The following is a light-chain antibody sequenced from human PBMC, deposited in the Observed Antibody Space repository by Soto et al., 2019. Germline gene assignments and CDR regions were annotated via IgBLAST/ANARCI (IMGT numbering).Light chain of an antibody. CDR3: QQSSDIPYT. V-gene: IGKV1-39*01. CDR2: AAS. CDR1: QTISSY. Sequence: DIQMTQSPSSLSASVGDRVTITCRASQTISSYLNWYQQHPGKAPKLLIYAASSLQSGVPSRFSGSGSGTDSTLTISSLQPEDSATYYCQQSSDIPYTFGQGTKLEIK. J-gene: IGKJ2*01.